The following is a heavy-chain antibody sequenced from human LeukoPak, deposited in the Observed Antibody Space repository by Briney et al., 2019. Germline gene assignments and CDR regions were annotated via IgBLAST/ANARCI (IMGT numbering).Heavy chain of an antibody. Sequence: PGGSLRLSCAASGFTFSSYSMNWVRQAPGKGLEWIAYIWSNDGNIWYADSVKGRFTISKDSVKNSLYLQMNSLRAGDTAVYYCAKVVFGTYSYGLDYWGQGTLVTVSS. CDR2: IWSNDGNI. D-gene: IGHD5-18*01. CDR3: AKVVFGTYSYGLDY. V-gene: IGHV3-48*01. J-gene: IGHJ4*02. CDR1: GFTFSSYS.